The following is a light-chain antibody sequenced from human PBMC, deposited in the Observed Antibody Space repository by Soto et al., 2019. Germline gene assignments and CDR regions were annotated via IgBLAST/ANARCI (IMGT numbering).Light chain of an antibody. V-gene: IGKV3-15*01. Sequence: EVVMTKSPATLSVSPGEIATLYFSASQSVSSNLACYQQKPGQAPRLLISGASTGATGIPARFSGGGSGTEFILTISSLHSEDFGVYYCQQHHTWPITFGGGTKVDIK. CDR1: QSVSSN. CDR3: QQHHTWPIT. J-gene: IGKJ4*01. CDR2: GAS.